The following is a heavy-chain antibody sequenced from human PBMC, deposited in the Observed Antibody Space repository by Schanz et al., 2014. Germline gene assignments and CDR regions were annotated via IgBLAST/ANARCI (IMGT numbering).Heavy chain of an antibody. J-gene: IGHJ4*02. CDR1: GGTFSSYT. CDR2: INPNSGTT. CDR3: ARAFGGYDPAGALDY. D-gene: IGHD5-12*01. Sequence: QVQLVQSGAEVKKPGSSVKVSCTASGGTFSSYTISWIRQAPGQGLEWMGRINPNSGTTNYAQKFQGWVTMTRDTSISTAYMELSRLKSDYTAVYYCARAFGGYDPAGALDYWGQGTLVTVSS. V-gene: IGHV1-2*04.